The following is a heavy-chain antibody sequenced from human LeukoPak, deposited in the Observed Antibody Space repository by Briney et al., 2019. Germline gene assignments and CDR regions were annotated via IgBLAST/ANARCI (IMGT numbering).Heavy chain of an antibody. J-gene: IGHJ5*02. CDR2: INPDSGDT. D-gene: IGHD3-10*01. Sequence: PLASVKVSCKASGYSFTGYYLHWVRQAPGQGLEWMGWINPDSGDTNYLQQFQGRVTMTRDTSITTAYMELSRLRSDDTAVYCCTRDLLGGSGTFDPWGQGTLVTVSS. V-gene: IGHV1-2*02. CDR1: GYSFTGYY. CDR3: TRDLLGGSGTFDP.